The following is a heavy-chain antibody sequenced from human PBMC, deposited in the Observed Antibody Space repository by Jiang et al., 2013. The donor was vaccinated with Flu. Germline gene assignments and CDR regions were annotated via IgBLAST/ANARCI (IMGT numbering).Heavy chain of an antibody. J-gene: IGHJ4*02. CDR2: LWYDGTYI. V-gene: IGHV3-33*01. Sequence: QLLESGGGVVQPGRSLRLSCTASGFTFGSYGMLWVRQAPGKGLEWVAMLWYDGTYIRYGDSVKGRFTISRDNPRNTLYLQMNSLRAEDTAVYYCARDGDSYGRSDFWGQGTLVTVSS. CDR3: ARDGDSYGRSDF. CDR1: GFTFGSYG. D-gene: IGHD5-18*01.